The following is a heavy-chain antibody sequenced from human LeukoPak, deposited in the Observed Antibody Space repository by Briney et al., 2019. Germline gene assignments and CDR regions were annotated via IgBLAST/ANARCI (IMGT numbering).Heavy chain of an antibody. CDR1: GFTFSSHG. V-gene: IGHV3-53*01. CDR2: IYSGGST. Sequence: GGTLRLSCAASGFTFSSHGINWVRQAPGKGLEWVSVIYSGGSTYYADSVKGRFTISRDNSKNTLYLQMNSLRAEDTAVYYCASDWYFDLWGRGTLVTVSS. J-gene: IGHJ2*01. CDR3: ASDWYFDL.